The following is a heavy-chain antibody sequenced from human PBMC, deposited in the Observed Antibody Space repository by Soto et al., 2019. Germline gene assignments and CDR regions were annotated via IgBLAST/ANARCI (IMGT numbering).Heavy chain of an antibody. CDR2: ISYDGSNK. D-gene: IGHD3-10*01. J-gene: IGHJ4*02. CDR1: GFTFSSYA. Sequence: PGGSLRLSCAASGFTFSSYAMHWVRQAPGKGLEWVAVISYDGSNKYYADSVKGRFTISRDNSKNTLYLQMNSLRAEDTAVYYCASDITIGHYFDYWGQGTLVTVSS. CDR3: ASDITIGHYFDY. V-gene: IGHV3-30-3*01.